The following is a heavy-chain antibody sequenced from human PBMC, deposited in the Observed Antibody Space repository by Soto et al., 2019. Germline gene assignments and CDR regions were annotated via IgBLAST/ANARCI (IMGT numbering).Heavy chain of an antibody. D-gene: IGHD6-6*01. CDR2: IYNSGRT. V-gene: IGHV4-61*08. CDR1: GGSVDSDGYY. J-gene: IGHJ4*02. CDR3: AREYSNSPEAFDF. Sequence: QVQLQESGPGLVKPSETLSLTCTVSGGSVDSDGYYWTWIRQPPGKGLEWIGYIYNSGRTNYNPSLESRVTISIDTSRNQFSLKLTSVTAADTAVFYCAREYSNSPEAFDFWGQGTLVTVSS.